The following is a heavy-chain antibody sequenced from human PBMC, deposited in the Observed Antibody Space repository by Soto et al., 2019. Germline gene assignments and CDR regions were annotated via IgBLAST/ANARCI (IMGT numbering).Heavy chain of an antibody. V-gene: IGHV3-7*01. CDR1: GFTFSSYW. D-gene: IGHD6-19*01. Sequence: GGSLRLSCAASGFTFSSYWMSWVRQAPGKGLEWVANIKQDGSEKYYVDSVKGRFTISRDNAKNSLYLQMNSLRAEDTAVYYCARTGGPYSSGWIVYFDYWGQGTLVTVSS. CDR3: ARTGGPYSSGWIVYFDY. CDR2: IKQDGSEK. J-gene: IGHJ4*02.